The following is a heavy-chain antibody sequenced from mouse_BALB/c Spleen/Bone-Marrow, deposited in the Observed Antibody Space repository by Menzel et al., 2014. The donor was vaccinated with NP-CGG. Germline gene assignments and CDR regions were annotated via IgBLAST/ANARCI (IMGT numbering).Heavy chain of an antibody. CDR2: IDTSDSYT. J-gene: IGHJ4*01. V-gene: IGHV1-69*01. Sequence: QVQLQQSGAELGMPGASVKMSCKASGYTFTDNWIYWVKQRPGQGLEWIGAIDTSDSYTNYNQKFMGKASLTVDASSSTAYMQVSSLTSDDSAVYYGARGGHDFSLDYWGQGTSVTVSS. D-gene: IGHD2-4*01. CDR3: ARGGHDFSLDY. CDR1: GYTFTDNW.